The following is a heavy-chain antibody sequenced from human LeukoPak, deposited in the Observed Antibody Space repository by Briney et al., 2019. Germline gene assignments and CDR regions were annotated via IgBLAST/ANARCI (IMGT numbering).Heavy chain of an antibody. D-gene: IGHD3-10*01. Sequence: PSETLSLTCAVYGGSFSGYYWSWIRQPPGKGLEWIGEINHSGSTNYNPSLKSRVTISVDTSKNQFSLKLSSVTAADTAVYYCARAQGSIDYWGQGTLVTVSS. CDR3: ARAQGSIDY. V-gene: IGHV4-34*01. CDR1: GGSFSGYY. J-gene: IGHJ4*02. CDR2: INHSGST.